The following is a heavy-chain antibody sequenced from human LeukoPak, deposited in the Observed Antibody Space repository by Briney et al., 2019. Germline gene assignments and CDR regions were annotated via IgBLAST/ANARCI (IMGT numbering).Heavy chain of an antibody. CDR1: GDSSDNNGFY. V-gene: IGHV4-39*07. J-gene: IGHJ4*02. Sequence: SETLSLTCTVSGDSSDNNGFYWGWIRQPPGKGLEWIGDIYYSGSTYYNPSLKSRVTTSVDTSKNQFSLKLSSVTAADTAVYYCARGTRGSDSSFDFWGQGTLVTVSS. CDR2: IYYSGST. CDR3: ARGTRGSDSSFDF. D-gene: IGHD1-1*01.